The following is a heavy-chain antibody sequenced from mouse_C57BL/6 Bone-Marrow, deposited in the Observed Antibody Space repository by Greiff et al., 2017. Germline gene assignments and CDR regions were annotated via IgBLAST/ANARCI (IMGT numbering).Heavy chain of an antibody. V-gene: IGHV2-6-1*01. CDR3: ARGNYYAIDY. J-gene: IGHJ4*01. CDR1: GFSLTSYG. D-gene: IGHD2-1*01. Sequence: VKLVESGPGLVAPSQSLSITCTISGFSLTSYGIHWVRQPPGKGLEWLVVIWSDGITTYNSALKSRLSISKDNSKSQVFLKMNSLQTDDTAMYYCARGNYYAIDYWGQGTSVTVSS. CDR2: IWSDGIT.